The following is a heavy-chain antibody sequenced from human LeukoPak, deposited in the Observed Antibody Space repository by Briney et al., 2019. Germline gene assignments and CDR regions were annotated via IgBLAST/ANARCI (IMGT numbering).Heavy chain of an antibody. CDR2: IYTSGST. Sequence: SQTLSLTCTVSGGSISSGSYYWSWIRQPAGKGLERIGRIYTSGSTNYNPSLKSRVTISVDTSKNQYSLKLSSVTAADTAVYYCARGGEYCSSTSCYGRFDYWGQGTLVTVSP. V-gene: IGHV4-61*02. CDR1: GGSISSGSYY. J-gene: IGHJ4*02. D-gene: IGHD2-2*01. CDR3: ARGGEYCSSTSCYGRFDY.